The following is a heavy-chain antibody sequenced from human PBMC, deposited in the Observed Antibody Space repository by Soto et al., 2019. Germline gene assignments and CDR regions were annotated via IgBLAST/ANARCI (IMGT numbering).Heavy chain of an antibody. V-gene: IGHV3-23*01. CDR3: AKPYSGYDYYYYGMDV. Sequence: PGGSLRLSCAASGFTFSSYAMSWVRQAPGKGLEWVSAISGSGGSTYYADSVKGRFTISRDNSKNTLYLQMNSLRAEDMAVYYCAKPYSGYDYYYYGMDVWGQGTTVTVSS. CDR2: ISGSGGST. CDR1: GFTFSSYA. J-gene: IGHJ6*02. D-gene: IGHD5-12*01.